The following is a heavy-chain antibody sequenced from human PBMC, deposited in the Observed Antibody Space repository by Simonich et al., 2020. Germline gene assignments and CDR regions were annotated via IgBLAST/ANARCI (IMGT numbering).Heavy chain of an antibody. V-gene: IGHV4-39*01. CDR3: ARHAGFAFDI. CDR1: GGSISSSSYY. Sequence: QLQLQESGPGLVKPSETLSLTCTVSGGSISSSSYYWGWIRQPPGKGLEGIGGIYYSGRTYYNPSLKSRVTISVDTSKNQFSLKLSSVTAADTAVYYCARHAGFAFDIWGQGTMVTVSS. CDR2: IYYSGRT. J-gene: IGHJ3*02. D-gene: IGHD6-13*01.